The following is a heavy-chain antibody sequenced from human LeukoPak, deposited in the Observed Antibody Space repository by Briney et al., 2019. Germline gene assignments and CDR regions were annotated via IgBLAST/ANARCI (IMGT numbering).Heavy chain of an antibody. V-gene: IGHV4-61*02. Sequence: SETLSLTCTVSGGSISSGSHYWSWIRQPAGKGLEWIGRIYTSGSTNYNPSLKSRVTISVDTSKNQFSLKLSSVTAADTAVYYCARVHYSGSFAFDYWGQGTLVTVSS. CDR3: ARVHYSGSFAFDY. J-gene: IGHJ4*02. CDR2: IYTSGST. CDR1: GGSISSGSHY. D-gene: IGHD1-26*01.